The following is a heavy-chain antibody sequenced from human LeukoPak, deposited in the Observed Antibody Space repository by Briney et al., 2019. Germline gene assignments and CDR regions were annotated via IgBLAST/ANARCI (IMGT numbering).Heavy chain of an antibody. CDR2: INPSGSTI. J-gene: IGHJ6*03. V-gene: IGHV3-11*01. D-gene: IGHD2-2*01. CDR1: GCTFSGYY. Sequence: GGSLRLSCEGSGCTFSGYYMSWIRQAPGKGLEWVSYINPSGSTIYYADSVKGRFTISRDNAKKSLDLQMYSLRAEDTAVYYCARVRGSGFCSGSSCAKDPGYYYYMDVWGKGTTVTVSS. CDR3: ARVRGSGFCSGSSCAKDPGYYYYMDV.